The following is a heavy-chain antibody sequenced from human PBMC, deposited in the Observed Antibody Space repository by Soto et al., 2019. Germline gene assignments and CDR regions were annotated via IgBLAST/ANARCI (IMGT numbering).Heavy chain of an antibody. CDR2: ISGSGGNA. J-gene: IGHJ6*02. V-gene: IGHV3-23*01. Sequence: EVQLLESGGGLVQPGGSLRLSCAASGFTFSSYAMIWVRQAPGKGLEWVSSISGSGGNAYYADSVKGRFSISRDNSKITLRLQMNSLRADDTAVYYCAKDGASGSYPPYYYFGMDVWGQGTTVTVSS. D-gene: IGHD1-26*01. CDR1: GFTFSSYA. CDR3: AKDGASGSYPPYYYFGMDV.